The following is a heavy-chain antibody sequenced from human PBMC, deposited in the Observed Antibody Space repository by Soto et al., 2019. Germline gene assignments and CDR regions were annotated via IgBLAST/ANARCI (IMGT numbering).Heavy chain of an antibody. D-gene: IGHD6-19*01. CDR3: ARAGAVAGFDY. V-gene: IGHV3-7*01. Sequence: PVGSLRPSCAASGFTFSSYWMSWVRQAPGKGLEWVANIKQDGSEKYYVDSVKGRFTISRDNAENSLYLQMNSLRAEDTAVYYCARAGAVAGFDYWGQGTLVTVSS. CDR2: IKQDGSEK. J-gene: IGHJ4*02. CDR1: GFTFSSYW.